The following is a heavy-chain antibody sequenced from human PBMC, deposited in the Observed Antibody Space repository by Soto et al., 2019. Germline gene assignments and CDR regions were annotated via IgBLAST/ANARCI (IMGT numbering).Heavy chain of an antibody. V-gene: IGHV1-8*01. J-gene: IGHJ4*02. CDR1: GYTFISYD. CDR2: MNPNPGDT. CDR3: ARGDGYIFDY. Sequence: QVQLVQSGAEVKKPGASVKVSCKASGYTFISYDINWVRQATGQGLEWMGWMNPNPGDTGYAQKFQGRVTMTSNTSINPDNLELSSLRSDDTAVYFCARGDGYIFDYWGQGTMVTVSS. D-gene: IGHD5-12*01.